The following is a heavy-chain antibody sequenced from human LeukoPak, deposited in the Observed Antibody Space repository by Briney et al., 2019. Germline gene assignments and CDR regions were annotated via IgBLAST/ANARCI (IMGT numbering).Heavy chain of an antibody. CDR2: VSSNGGST. D-gene: IGHD1-1*01. J-gene: IGHJ6*03. CDR1: GFSFSSYA. Sequence: GGSLRLSCAASGFSFSSYAMHWVRQAPGKGLEYVSAVSSNGGSTYYANSVKGRFTISRDNSKNTLYLQMGSLRPEDMAVYYCARGPQGQRRGYFYYYMDVWGNGTTVIVSS. CDR3: ARGPQGQRRGYFYYYMDV. V-gene: IGHV3-64*01.